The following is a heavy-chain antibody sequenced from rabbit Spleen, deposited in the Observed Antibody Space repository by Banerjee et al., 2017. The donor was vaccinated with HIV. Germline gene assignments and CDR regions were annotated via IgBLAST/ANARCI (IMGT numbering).Heavy chain of an antibody. CDR1: GVSFSGDSY. CDR2: IYTGTSGNT. V-gene: IGHV1S43*01. D-gene: IGHD6-1*01. Sequence: QSLEESGGDLVKPGASLTLTCIASGVSFSGDSYMCWVRQAPGKGLELIACIYTGTSGNTWYASWVNGRFTISRSTSLNTVDLKMTSLTAADTATYFCARAIYVGFAGYGYAPHYFNLWGPGTLVTVS. CDR3: ARAIYVGFAGYGYAPHYFNL. J-gene: IGHJ4*01.